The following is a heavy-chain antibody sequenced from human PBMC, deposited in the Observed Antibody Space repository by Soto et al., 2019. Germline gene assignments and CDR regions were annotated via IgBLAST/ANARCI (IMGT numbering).Heavy chain of an antibody. CDR3: ERDMFYGEASLYYYYGMDV. D-gene: IGHD3-3*01. CDR1: GFTFSSYS. Sequence: GGSLRLSCAASGFTFSSYSMNWVRQAPGKGLEWVSSISSSSSYIYYADSVKGRFTISRDNAKNSLYLQMNSLRAEDTAVYYCERDMFYGEASLYYYYGMDVWGQGTTVTVSS. V-gene: IGHV3-21*01. CDR2: ISSSSSYI. J-gene: IGHJ6*02.